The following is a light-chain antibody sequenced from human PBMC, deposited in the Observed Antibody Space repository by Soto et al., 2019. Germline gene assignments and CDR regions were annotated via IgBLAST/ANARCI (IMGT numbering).Light chain of an antibody. CDR2: LNSDGSH. V-gene: IGLV4-69*01. J-gene: IGLJ1*01. CDR3: QTWGTGTPYV. CDR1: SGHSTYA. Sequence: QSVLTQSPSASASLGASVKLTCTLSSGHSTYAIAWHQLQPEKGPRFLMRLNSDGSHTKGDGIPDRFSGSSSGAERYLTISRLQSEDEADYYCQTWGTGTPYVFGTGTKLTVL.